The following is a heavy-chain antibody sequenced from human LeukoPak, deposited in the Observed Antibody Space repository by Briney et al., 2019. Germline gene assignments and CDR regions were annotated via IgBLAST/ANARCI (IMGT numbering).Heavy chain of an antibody. Sequence: ASVKVSCKASGYTFTGFYIHWVRQAPGQGLEWMGWINPNSGDTYSAQKFQGRVSMTRDTSINTAYMQLSRLRSDDTAVYYCARDPVGAIGHYFDHWGQGTLVTVSS. D-gene: IGHD1-26*01. CDR3: ARDPVGAIGHYFDH. CDR2: INPNSGDT. V-gene: IGHV1-2*02. J-gene: IGHJ4*02. CDR1: GYTFTGFY.